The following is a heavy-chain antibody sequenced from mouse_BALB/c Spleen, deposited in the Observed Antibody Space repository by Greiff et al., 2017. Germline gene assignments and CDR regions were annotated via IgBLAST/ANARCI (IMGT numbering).Heavy chain of an antibody. CDR3: ARGRDYGSSYYWYFDV. D-gene: IGHD1-1*01. V-gene: IGHV5-6-5*01. CDR2: ISSGGST. CDR1: GFTFSSYA. Sequence: EVKLVESGGGLVKPGGSLKLSCAASGFTFSSYAMSWVRQTPEKRLEWVASISSGGSTYYPDSVRGRFTISRDNARNILYLQMSSLRSEDTAMYYCARGRDYGSSYYWYFDVWGAGTTVTVSS. J-gene: IGHJ1*01.